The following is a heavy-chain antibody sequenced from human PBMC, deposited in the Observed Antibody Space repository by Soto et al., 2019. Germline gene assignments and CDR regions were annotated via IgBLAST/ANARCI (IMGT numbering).Heavy chain of an antibody. Sequence: GGSLRLSCAASGFTFSSYAMHWVRQAPGKGLEYVSAISSNGGSTYYANSVKGRFTISRDNSKNTLYLQMGSLRAADTAVYYCAREDYGPFHNSFDPWGQGTLVTVSS. V-gene: IGHV3-64*01. J-gene: IGHJ5*02. CDR2: ISSNGGST. CDR3: AREDYGPFHNSFDP. CDR1: GFTFSSYA. D-gene: IGHD4-17*01.